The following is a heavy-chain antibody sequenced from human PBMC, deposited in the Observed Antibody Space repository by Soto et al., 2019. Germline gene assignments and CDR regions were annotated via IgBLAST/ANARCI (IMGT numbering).Heavy chain of an antibody. Sequence: EVQLVESGGGLVKPGGSLRLSCAASGFTFSDFTMNWVRQAPGKGLQWVSSISSGGSVISYADSVRGRFTISRDNAKNSLYLQVDSRRAEDTAVFFCARGSRRTFDYWGQGTLVTVYS. CDR1: GFTFSDFT. J-gene: IGHJ4*02. CDR3: ARGSRRTFDY. D-gene: IGHD1-26*01. CDR2: ISSGGSVI. V-gene: IGHV3-21*01.